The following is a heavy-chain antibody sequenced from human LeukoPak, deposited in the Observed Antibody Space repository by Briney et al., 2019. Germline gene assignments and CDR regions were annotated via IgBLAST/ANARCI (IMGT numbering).Heavy chain of an antibody. D-gene: IGHD5-18*01. CDR1: GGSFTTYS. J-gene: IGHJ2*01. Sequence: LETLSLTCTVSGGSFTTYSWSWIRQPPGKGLYWIWDVHSNGNTNYNPPLKNRVTMSNDTSRDQLSLTLASVTAADTAIFYCARRIQLWSYWHFDLWGRGTLVTVSS. CDR2: VHSNGNT. V-gene: IGHV4-4*08. CDR3: ARRIQLWSYWHFDL.